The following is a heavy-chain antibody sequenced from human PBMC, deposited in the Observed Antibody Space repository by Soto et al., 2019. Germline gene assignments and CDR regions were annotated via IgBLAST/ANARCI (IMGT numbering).Heavy chain of an antibody. CDR2: IYPGDSDT. CDR1: GYSFTSYW. V-gene: IGHV5-51*01. D-gene: IGHD2-15*01. J-gene: IGHJ6*03. CDR3: ARHGAQYCSGGSCYSERDYYYYMDV. Sequence: GESLKISCKGSGYSFTSYWIGWVRQMPGKGLEWMGIIYPGDSDTRYSPSFQGQVTISADKSISTAYLQWSSLKASDTAMYYCARHGAQYCSGGSCYSERDYYYYMDVWGKGTTVTVSS.